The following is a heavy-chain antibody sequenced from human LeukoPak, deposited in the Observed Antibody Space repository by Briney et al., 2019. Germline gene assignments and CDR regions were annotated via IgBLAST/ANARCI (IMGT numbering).Heavy chain of an antibody. J-gene: IGHJ3*01. V-gene: IGHV1-2*02. CDR3: ARVRVGYCSSTSCYSAGFDF. Sequence: ASMKVSCKTSGYTFTAHYIHWIRQAPGQGLEWMGWMNPNSGDTNYAQKFQGRVTLTRDKTARTAYMELTRLKSDDTAVYHCARVRVGYCSSTSCYSAGFDFWDQGTMVAVSS. CDR1: GYTFTAHY. CDR2: MNPNSGDT. D-gene: IGHD2-2*01.